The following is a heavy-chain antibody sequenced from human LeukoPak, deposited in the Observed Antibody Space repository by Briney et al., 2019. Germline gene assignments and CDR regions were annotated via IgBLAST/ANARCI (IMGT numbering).Heavy chain of an antibody. J-gene: IGHJ4*02. CDR2: ISSSSSYI. CDR1: GFTFSSYS. D-gene: IGHD6-6*01. V-gene: IGHV3-21*01. Sequence: KPGGSLRLSCAASGFTFSSYSMNWVRQAPGKGLEWVSSISSSSSYIYYADSVKGRFTISRDNAKNSLYLRMNSLRAEDTAVYYCASLSARPGDYWGQGTLVTVSS. CDR3: ASLSARPGDY.